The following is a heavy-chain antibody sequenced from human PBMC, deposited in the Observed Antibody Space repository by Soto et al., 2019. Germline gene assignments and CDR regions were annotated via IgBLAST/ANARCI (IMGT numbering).Heavy chain of an antibody. Sequence: QVQLVESGGGVVQPGRSLRLSCAASGFTFSSYAMHWVRQAPGKGLEWVAVISYDGSNKYYADSVKGRFTISGDNSKNTLYLQMNSLSAEDTAVYYCARDLSYYDSSGLDYWGQGTLVTVSS. V-gene: IGHV3-30-3*01. CDR1: GFTFSSYA. D-gene: IGHD3-22*01. CDR3: ARDLSYYDSSGLDY. J-gene: IGHJ4*02. CDR2: ISYDGSNK.